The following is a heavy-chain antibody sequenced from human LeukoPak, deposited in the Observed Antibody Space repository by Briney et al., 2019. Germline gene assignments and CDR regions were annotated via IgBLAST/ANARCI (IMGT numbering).Heavy chain of an antibody. CDR2: ISSSSTI. J-gene: IGHJ5*02. CDR3: ARDVGSSGWYEGWFDP. CDR1: GFTFSSYS. Sequence: GGSLRLSCAASGFTFSSYSMNWVRQAPGKGLEWVSYISSSSTIYYADSVKGRFTISRDNAKNSLYLQMNSLRAEDTAVYYCARDVGSSGWYEGWFDPWGQGTLVTVSS. D-gene: IGHD6-19*01. V-gene: IGHV3-48*01.